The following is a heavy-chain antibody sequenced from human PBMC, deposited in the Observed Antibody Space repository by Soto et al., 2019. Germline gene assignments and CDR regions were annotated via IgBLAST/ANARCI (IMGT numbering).Heavy chain of an antibody. CDR2: INAYNGNT. CDR3: ARGGTPIAS. D-gene: IGHD3-16*01. CDR1: GYTFTNFG. V-gene: IGHV1-18*01. J-gene: IGHJ4*02. Sequence: QVQLVQSGAEVKKPGGSVKVSCKASGYTFTNFGISWVRQAPGQGLEWLGWINAYNGNTNFAQNFQGRVTMTTDTSTSTGYLELRSLSSEDTAVYYCARGGTPIASSGQGSLVSVYS.